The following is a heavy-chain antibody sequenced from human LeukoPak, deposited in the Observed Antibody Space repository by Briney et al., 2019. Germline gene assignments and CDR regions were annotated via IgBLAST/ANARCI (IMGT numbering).Heavy chain of an antibody. J-gene: IGHJ4*02. CDR3: TKGLIGDDFWSGYYPYYFDY. CDR2: ITSGGGYT. D-gene: IGHD3-3*01. Sequence: PGGSLRLSCAASGFTFSTYAMSLVRQAPGKGLEWVSTITSGGGYTYYADSVKGRFTISRDNSKSTLHLQLISLRAEDTAVYYCTKGLIGDDFWSGYYPYYFDYWGQGTLVTVSS. V-gene: IGHV3-23*01. CDR1: GFTFSTYA.